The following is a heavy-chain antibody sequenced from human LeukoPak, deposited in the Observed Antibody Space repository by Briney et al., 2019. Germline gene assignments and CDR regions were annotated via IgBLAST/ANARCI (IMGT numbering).Heavy chain of an antibody. CDR3: ARLHSSGRFDY. CDR1: GSSFTSYW. J-gene: IGHJ4*02. CDR2: IDPSDSYT. Sequence: GESLKISCKGSGSSFTSYWISWVRQMPGKGLEWMGRIDPSDSYTNYSPSFQGHVTISVDKSITTAYLQWSSLNASDTAMYYCARLHSSGRFDYWGQGTLVTVSS. D-gene: IGHD6-19*01. V-gene: IGHV5-10-1*01.